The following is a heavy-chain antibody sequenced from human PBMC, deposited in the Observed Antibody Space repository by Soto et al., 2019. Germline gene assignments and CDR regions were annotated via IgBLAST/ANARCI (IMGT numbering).Heavy chain of an antibody. Sequence: QLQLQESGPGLVKTSETLSLTCTVSGVSVSSSSYYWGWVRQPPGKGLEWIGSVYYSRSTYYNPSLESRVTISVDKSKNQFTLKLMSLSAADTAVYYCGRLEGLATISYYFDYWGKGALVTVSS. J-gene: IGHJ4*02. CDR3: GRLEGLATISYYFDY. CDR2: VYYSRST. D-gene: IGHD3-9*01. V-gene: IGHV4-39*01. CDR1: GVSVSSSSYY.